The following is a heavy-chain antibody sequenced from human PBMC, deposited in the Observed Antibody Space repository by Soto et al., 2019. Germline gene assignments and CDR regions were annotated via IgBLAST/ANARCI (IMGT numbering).Heavy chain of an antibody. CDR3: AIVRVADSPVEQ. V-gene: IGHV3-30*06. CDR2: MSYDGSSK. CDR1: GFIFSNNG. Sequence: GVSLRLSCEGSGFIFSNNGMHWVRQAPGKGLEWVAFMSYDGSSKFVSDSVKGRFTISRDNSKNTLFLHMNNVRLEDTAMYYCAIVRVADSPVEQWGQGTLVTVSS. J-gene: IGHJ4*02. D-gene: IGHD3-10*02.